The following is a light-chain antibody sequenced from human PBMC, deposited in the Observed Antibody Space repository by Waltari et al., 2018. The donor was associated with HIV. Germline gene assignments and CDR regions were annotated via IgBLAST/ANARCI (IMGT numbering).Light chain of an antibody. CDR1: SSNIGSNY. Sequence: QSVLTQPPSASGTPGQRVTISCSGSSSNIGSNYVYWYQQLPGTAPKLLLYRNTQRPSGVPDRFSGSKSGTSASLAISGLRSEDEADYYCCSFAGSPWVFGGGTKLTVL. J-gene: IGLJ3*02. V-gene: IGLV1-47*01. CDR3: CSFAGSPWV. CDR2: RNT.